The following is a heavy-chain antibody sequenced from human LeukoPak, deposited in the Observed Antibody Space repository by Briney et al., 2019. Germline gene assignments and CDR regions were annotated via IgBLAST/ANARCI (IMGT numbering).Heavy chain of an antibody. D-gene: IGHD6-19*01. J-gene: IGHJ4*02. V-gene: IGHV3-9*01. CDR1: GFTFDDYA. CDR2: ISWNSGSI. Sequence: PWGSLTLSCAASGFTFDDYAMHWVRQAPGKGLEWVSGISWNSGSIGYADSVKGRFTISRDNAKNSLYLQMNSLRAEDTALYYCAKGKTGIAVAGTVDYWGQGTLVTVSS. CDR3: AKGKTGIAVAGTVDY.